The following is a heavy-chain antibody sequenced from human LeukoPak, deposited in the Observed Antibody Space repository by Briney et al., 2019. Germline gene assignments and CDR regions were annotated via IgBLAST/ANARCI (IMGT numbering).Heavy chain of an antibody. V-gene: IGHV3-23*01. CDR3: ARKGYSGRYSHSMDV. D-gene: IGHD1-26*01. CDR1: GFTFSSYA. CDR2: ISGSGGST. J-gene: IGHJ6*02. Sequence: PGGSLRLSCAASGFTFSSYAMSWVRQARGKGLEWVSVISGSGGSTYYADSVKGRFTISRDNSKNTLFLQMNSLRAEDTAVYYCARKGYSGRYSHSMDVWGQGTTVTVSS.